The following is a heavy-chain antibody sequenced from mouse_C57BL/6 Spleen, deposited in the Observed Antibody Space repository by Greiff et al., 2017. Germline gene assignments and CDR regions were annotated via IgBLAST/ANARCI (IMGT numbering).Heavy chain of an antibody. CDR2: IYPGDGDT. CDR1: GYAFSSYW. V-gene: IGHV1-80*01. CDR3: ARTGLYYWYFDV. J-gene: IGHJ1*03. Sequence: VQLVESGAELVKPGASVKISCKASGYAFSSYWMNWVKQRPGKGLEWIGQIYPGDGDTNYNGKFKGKATLTADKSSSTAYMQLSSLTSEDSAVYFCARTGLYYWYFDVWGTGTTVTVSS. D-gene: IGHD2-4*01.